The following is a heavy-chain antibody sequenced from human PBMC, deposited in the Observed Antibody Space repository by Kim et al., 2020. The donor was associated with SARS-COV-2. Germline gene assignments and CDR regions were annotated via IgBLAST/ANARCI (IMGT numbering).Heavy chain of an antibody. D-gene: IGHD3-9*01. Sequence: GGSLRLSCAASEFTFSSYAMSWVRQAPGKGLEWVSGISGSGGSTYYADSVKGRFTISRDNSKNTLYLQMNSLRVEDTAVYYCARSRYELLTGYSQGNASDIWGQGTMVTVSS. CDR2: ISGSGGST. V-gene: IGHV3-23*01. CDR3: ARSRYELLTGYSQGNASDI. CDR1: EFTFSSYA. J-gene: IGHJ3*02.